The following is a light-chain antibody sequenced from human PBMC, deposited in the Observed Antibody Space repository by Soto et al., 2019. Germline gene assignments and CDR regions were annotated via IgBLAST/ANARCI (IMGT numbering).Light chain of an antibody. Sequence: ETVMTQSPATLSVSPGERATLSCRASQSVRTNLAWYQQRPGQPPRLLIYGASTRATGIPARFSGDGSGTEFTLTITSLQSEDFAVYYCQQYGDWPPWTFGQGTKWIS. J-gene: IGKJ1*01. CDR2: GAS. CDR3: QQYGDWPPWT. CDR1: QSVRTN. V-gene: IGKV3-15*01.